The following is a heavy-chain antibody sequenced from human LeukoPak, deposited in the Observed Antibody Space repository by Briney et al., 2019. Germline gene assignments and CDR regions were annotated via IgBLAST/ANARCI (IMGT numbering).Heavy chain of an antibody. CDR2: ISAYNGNT. Sequence: GASVKVSCKASGYTFTSYGISWVRQAPGQGLEWMGWISAYNGNTNYAQKLQGRVTMTRDTSTSTVYMELSSLRSEDTAVYYCARLGYCSSTSCYSHYYYGMDVWGQGTTVTVSS. D-gene: IGHD2-2*01. J-gene: IGHJ6*02. CDR3: ARLGYCSSTSCYSHYYYGMDV. V-gene: IGHV1-18*01. CDR1: GYTFTSYG.